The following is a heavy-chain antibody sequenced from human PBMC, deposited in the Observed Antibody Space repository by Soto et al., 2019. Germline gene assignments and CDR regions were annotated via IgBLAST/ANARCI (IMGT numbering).Heavy chain of an antibody. Sequence: GESLKISCKGSGYSFTSYWIGWVRQMPGKGLEWMGIIYPGDSDTRYSPSFQGQVTISADKSISTAYLQWSSLKASDTAMYYCARYLITFGNYYYYGMDVWGQGTTVTVSS. J-gene: IGHJ6*02. CDR2: IYPGDSDT. D-gene: IGHD3-16*01. CDR3: ARYLITFGNYYYYGMDV. V-gene: IGHV5-51*01. CDR1: GYSFTSYW.